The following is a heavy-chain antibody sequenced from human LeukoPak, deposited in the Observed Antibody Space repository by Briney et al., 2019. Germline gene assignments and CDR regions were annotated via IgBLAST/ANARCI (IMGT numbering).Heavy chain of an antibody. CDR1: GGPISSTSYY. J-gene: IGHJ2*01. CDR2: IYYSGST. Sequence: KPSETLSLTCTVSGGPISSTSYYWGWIRQPPGKGLEWIGSIYYSGSTYYNPSLKSRVTISVDTSKNQFSLKLSSVTAADTAVFYCARHFPNWALRGWYFDLWGRGNLVTVSS. D-gene: IGHD7-27*01. V-gene: IGHV4-39*01. CDR3: ARHFPNWALRGWYFDL.